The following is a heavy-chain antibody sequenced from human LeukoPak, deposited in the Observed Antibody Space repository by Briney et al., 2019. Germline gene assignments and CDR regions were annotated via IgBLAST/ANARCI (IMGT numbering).Heavy chain of an antibody. CDR2: VYTSGDTNYT. Sequence: SETLSLTCTVSGGSISNSYWSWIRQPAGEGLEWIGRVYTSGDTNYTNYNPSLMSRLTMSVDTSKSQFSLKLTSVTAADTAVYFCARTKYSYDYLDYWGRGTLVTVSS. J-gene: IGHJ4*02. CDR3: ARTKYSYDYLDY. D-gene: IGHD5-18*01. V-gene: IGHV4-4*07. CDR1: GGSISNSY.